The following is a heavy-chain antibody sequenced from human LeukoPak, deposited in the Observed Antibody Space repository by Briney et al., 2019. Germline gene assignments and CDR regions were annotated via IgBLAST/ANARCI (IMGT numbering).Heavy chain of an antibody. Sequence: ASVKVSCKASGGTFSSYAISWVRQAPGQGLEWMGGIIPIFGTANYAQKFQGRVTITADESTSTAYMELSSLRSEDTAVYYCATQLGVYYYDSSAPFDYWGQGTLVTVSS. V-gene: IGHV1-69*13. CDR3: ATQLGVYYYDSSAPFDY. J-gene: IGHJ4*02. D-gene: IGHD3-22*01. CDR1: GGTFSSYA. CDR2: IIPIFGTA.